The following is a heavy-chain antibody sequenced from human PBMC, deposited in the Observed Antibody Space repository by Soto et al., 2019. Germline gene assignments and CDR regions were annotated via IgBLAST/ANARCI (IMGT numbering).Heavy chain of an antibody. CDR1: GGSISSYY. J-gene: IGHJ4*02. CDR3: ARQRGNYFDY. Sequence: SETLSLTCTVSGGSISSYYLSWIRQPAGKGLEWIVRIYTSGSTSDNPSLKSRVTMSVDTSKEQFSLKLSSVTAADTAVYYCARQRGNYFDYWGQGTLVTVSS. V-gene: IGHV4-4*07. CDR2: IYTSGST. D-gene: IGHD3-10*01.